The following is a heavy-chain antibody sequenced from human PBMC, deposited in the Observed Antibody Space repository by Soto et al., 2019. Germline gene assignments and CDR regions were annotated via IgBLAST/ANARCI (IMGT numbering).Heavy chain of an antibody. CDR3: AKVWTEKGYCTSTSCLYYFDY. J-gene: IGHJ4*02. CDR2: MHYTGFS. D-gene: IGHD2-2*01. Sequence: PSETLSLTCSFSGDSVTSHYLTWIRQSPEKGLEWIGYMHYTGFSHYNPSLKSRLTISVDRSKNQFTLQLTSVTVEDTAVYYCAKVWTEKGYCTSTSCLYYFDYWGQGTLVTVSS. CDR1: GDSVTSHY. V-gene: IGHV4-59*02.